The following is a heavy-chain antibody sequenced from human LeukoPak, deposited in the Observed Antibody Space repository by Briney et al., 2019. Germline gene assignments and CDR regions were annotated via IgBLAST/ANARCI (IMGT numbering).Heavy chain of an antibody. J-gene: IGHJ4*02. CDR3: ARDRYCSSTSCYTLDY. CDR2: IIPIFGTA. D-gene: IGHD2-2*02. CDR1: GGTFSSYA. Sequence: SVKVSCKASGGTFSSYAISWVRQAPGQGLEWMGGIIPIFGTANYAQKFQGRVTITADESTSTAYMELSSLRSEDTAVYYCARDRYCSSTSCYTLDYWGQGTLVTVSS. V-gene: IGHV1-69*13.